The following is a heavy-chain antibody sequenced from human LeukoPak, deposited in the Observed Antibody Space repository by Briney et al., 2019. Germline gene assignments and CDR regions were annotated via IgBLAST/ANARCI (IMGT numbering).Heavy chain of an antibody. CDR1: GGSISSSSYY. D-gene: IGHD2-21*02. CDR3: ARVGTDYFDY. CDR2: MYYSGST. J-gene: IGHJ4*02. Sequence: PSETLSLTCTVSGGSISSSSYYWGWIRQPPGKGLEWIGTMYYSGSTYYNPSLKSRVTISIDTSKNQFSLELSSVTATDTAIYYCARVGTDYFDYWGQGTLVTVSS. V-gene: IGHV4-39*01.